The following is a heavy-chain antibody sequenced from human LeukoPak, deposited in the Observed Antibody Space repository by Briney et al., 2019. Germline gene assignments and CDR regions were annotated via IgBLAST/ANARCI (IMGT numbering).Heavy chain of an antibody. CDR1: GYTFTSYY. CDR3: AREAAARPQGFDY. Sequence: ASVKVSCKASGYTFTSYYMHWVRQAPGQGLEWMGIINPSGGSTGYAQKFQVRVTMTRDTSTSTVYMELSSLRSEDTAVYYCAREAAARPQGFDYWGQGTLVTVSS. CDR2: INPSGGST. D-gene: IGHD6-6*01. V-gene: IGHV1-46*01. J-gene: IGHJ4*02.